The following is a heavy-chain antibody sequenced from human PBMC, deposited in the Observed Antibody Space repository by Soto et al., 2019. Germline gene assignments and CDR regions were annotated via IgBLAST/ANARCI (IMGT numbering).Heavy chain of an antibody. CDR1: GYTFTSYY. D-gene: IGHD6-13*01. CDR2: INPSGGST. CDR3: ARETADSSSWYYFDY. V-gene: IGHV1-46*01. J-gene: IGHJ4*02. Sequence: ASVKVYFTASGYTFTSYYMHWRRQTPEQGLEWMGIINPSGGSTSYAQKFQGRVTMTRDTSTSTVYMELSSLRSEDTAVYYCARETADSSSWYYFDYWGQGTLVTVSS.